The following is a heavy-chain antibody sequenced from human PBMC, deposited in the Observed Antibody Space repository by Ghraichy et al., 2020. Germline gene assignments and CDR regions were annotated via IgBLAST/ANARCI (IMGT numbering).Heavy chain of an antibody. D-gene: IGHD6-19*01. Sequence: GGSLRLSCAASGFTFSSYSMNWVRQAPGKGLEWVSSISSSSSYIYYADSVKGRFTISRDNAKNSLYLQMNSLRAEDTAVYYCARGGIAVAARPFGYRGQGTLVTFSS. CDR1: GFTFSSYS. CDR2: ISSSSSYI. CDR3: ARGGIAVAARPFGY. J-gene: IGHJ4*02. V-gene: IGHV3-21*01.